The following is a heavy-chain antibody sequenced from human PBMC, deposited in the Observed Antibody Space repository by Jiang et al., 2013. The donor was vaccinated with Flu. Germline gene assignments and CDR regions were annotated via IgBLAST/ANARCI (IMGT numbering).Heavy chain of an antibody. D-gene: IGHD6-13*01. J-gene: IGHJ5*02. CDR3: AKAGGVYSTPFDP. CDR2: ISNDGKNK. V-gene: IGHV3-30*18. Sequence: QLVESGGGVVQPGRSLTLSCAASGFTFSRYGMHWVRQAPSKGLEWVAVISNDGKNKYYVDSVKGRFTISRDNSKNTLYLQMNSLRTEDTAVYYCAKAGGVYSTPFDPWGQGTLVIVSS. CDR1: GFTFSRYG.